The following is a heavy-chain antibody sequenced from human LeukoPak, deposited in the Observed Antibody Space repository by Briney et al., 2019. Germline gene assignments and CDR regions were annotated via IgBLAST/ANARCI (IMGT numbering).Heavy chain of an antibody. CDR2: IKQDGSEK. V-gene: IGHV3-7*01. CDR1: GFTFSSYW. J-gene: IGHJ4*02. D-gene: IGHD6-19*01. CDR3: ARGTVAGKAPY. Sequence: TGGSLRLSCAASGFTFSSYWMSWVRQAPGKGLEWVANIKQDGSEKYYVDSVKGRFTISRDNAKSSLYLQMNSLRVEDTAVYYCARGTVAGKAPYWGQGTLVTVSS.